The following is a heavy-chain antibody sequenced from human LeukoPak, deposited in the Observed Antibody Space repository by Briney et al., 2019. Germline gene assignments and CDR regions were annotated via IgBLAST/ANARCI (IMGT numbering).Heavy chain of an antibody. J-gene: IGHJ6*03. CDR1: GGTFSSYA. Sequence: GSSVKVSCKASGGTFSSYAISWVRQAPGQGLEWMGGIIPIFGTANYAQKFQGRVTTTTDESTSTAYMELSSLRSEDTAVYYCARDTFAPAAIGPNNYYYYMDVWGKGTTVTVSS. CDR3: ARDTFAPAAIGPNNYYYYMDV. D-gene: IGHD2-2*01. CDR2: IIPIFGTA. V-gene: IGHV1-69*05.